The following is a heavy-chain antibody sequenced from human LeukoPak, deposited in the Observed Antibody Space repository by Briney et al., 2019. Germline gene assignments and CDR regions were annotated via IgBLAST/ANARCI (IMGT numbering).Heavy chain of an antibody. J-gene: IGHJ4*02. D-gene: IGHD5-18*01. V-gene: IGHV3-30*02. Sequence: PGGSLRLSCAASGFTFSNYGMHWVRQAPGKGLEWVAFIRYDARNIYCADSVKGRFIISRDNSKNTLYLQTNSLRTEDTAFYYCAKDIYSYGELDYWGQGTLVAVSS. CDR2: IRYDARNI. CDR1: GFTFSNYG. CDR3: AKDIYSYGELDY.